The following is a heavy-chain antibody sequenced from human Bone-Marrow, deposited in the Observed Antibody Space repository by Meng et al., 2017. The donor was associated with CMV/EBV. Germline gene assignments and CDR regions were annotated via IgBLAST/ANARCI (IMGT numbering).Heavy chain of an antibody. Sequence: LSSTVSGGSISRGGNYWSWIRQHPGKGLEWIGYIYYSGSTSYNPSLKSRVTVSVDTSKNQFSLKLTSVTAADTAVYYCARGIVAFDYWGQGTLVTVSS. CDR3: ARGIVAFDY. J-gene: IGHJ4*02. V-gene: IGHV4-31*03. CDR1: GGSISRGGNY. CDR2: IYYSGST. D-gene: IGHD3-22*01.